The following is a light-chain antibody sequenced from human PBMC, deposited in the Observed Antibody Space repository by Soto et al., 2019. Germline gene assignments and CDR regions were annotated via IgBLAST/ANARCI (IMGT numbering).Light chain of an antibody. CDR2: GAS. J-gene: IGKJ1*01. V-gene: IGKV3-20*01. Sequence: ETVLTQSPGTLSLSPGERATLSCRASQRVTSSYLAWYQQKPGQPPRLLIYGASSRATGIPDRFSGSGSGTDFTLTISRLEPEDFAVYYCHLYGTSLSWTFGQGTKVEIK. CDR3: HLYGTSLSWT. CDR1: QRVTSSY.